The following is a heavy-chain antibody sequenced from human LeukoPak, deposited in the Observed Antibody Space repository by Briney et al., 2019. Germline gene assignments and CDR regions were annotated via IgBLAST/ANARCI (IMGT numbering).Heavy chain of an antibody. CDR3: ARGGYYDSSGYPGHYFDY. J-gene: IGHJ4*02. V-gene: IGHV4-59*01. D-gene: IGHD3-22*01. CDR2: IYYSGST. Sequence: SETLSLTCTVSGGSISRYYWSWIRQPPGKGLEWIGYIYYSGSTNYNPSLKSRVTISVDTSKNQFSLKLSSVTAADTAVYYCARGGYYDSSGYPGHYFDYWGQGTLVTVSS. CDR1: GGSISRYY.